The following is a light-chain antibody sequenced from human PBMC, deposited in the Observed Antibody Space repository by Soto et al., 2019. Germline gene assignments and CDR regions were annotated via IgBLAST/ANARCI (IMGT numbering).Light chain of an antibody. CDR1: QSISSW. CDR2: DAS. CDR3: QQYNSYSRT. V-gene: IGKV1-5*01. J-gene: IGKJ1*01. Sequence: DIQMTQSPSTLSASVGDRVTITCRASQSISSWLAWYQQKPGKAPKLLIYDASSLESGVPSRFSGSGSGTEFTLGIRSLQPDDFATYYCQQYNSYSRTFGQGTKVEIK.